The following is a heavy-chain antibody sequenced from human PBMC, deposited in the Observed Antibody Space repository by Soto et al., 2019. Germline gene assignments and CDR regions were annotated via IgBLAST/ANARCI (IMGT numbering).Heavy chain of an antibody. D-gene: IGHD1-20*01. CDR1: GYTFTSYA. CDR3: ARGEGAFQGVTGTLGV. V-gene: IGHV1-3*01. Sequence: QAQLVQSGAEVKKPGASVKVSCKASGYTFTSYAMHWVRQAPGQRLEWMGWINAGNGNTKYSQKFQGRVTITRDTSASTAYMELSSLRSEDTAVYYCARGEGAFQGVTGTLGVWGQGTTVTVSS. J-gene: IGHJ6*02. CDR2: INAGNGNT.